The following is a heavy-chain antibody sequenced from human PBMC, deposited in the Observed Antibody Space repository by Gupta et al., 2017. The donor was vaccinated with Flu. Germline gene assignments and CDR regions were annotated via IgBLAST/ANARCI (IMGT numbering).Heavy chain of an antibody. CDR2: ITASGYTT. CDR3: AKGLDRGGNYFDAFDV. J-gene: IGHJ3*01. Sequence: DVELLESGGGLVEPGGSLRLSCAVPGFIFNSFAMSWVRQAPGKGLDWIALITASGYTTRYSDSVKGRFTISRDNSKNILFLQMNNLRGEDTAIYYCAKGLDRGGNYFDAFDVWGQGTMVSLSS. CDR1: GFIFNSFA. V-gene: IGHV3-23*01. D-gene: IGHD3-22*01.